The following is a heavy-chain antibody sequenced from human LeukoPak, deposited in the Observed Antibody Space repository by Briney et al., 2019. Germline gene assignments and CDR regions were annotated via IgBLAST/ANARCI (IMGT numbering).Heavy chain of an antibody. V-gene: IGHV3-21*04. J-gene: IGHJ6*02. CDR1: GFTFSSYS. D-gene: IGHD6-19*01. Sequence: GGSLRLSCAASGFTFSSYSMNWVRQAPGKGLEWVSSISSSSSYIYYADSVKGRFTISRDNAKNSLYLQMNSLRAEDTAVYHCAKAVGGLVQYYGMDVWGQGTTVTVSS. CDR3: AKAVGGLVQYYGMDV. CDR2: ISSSSSYI.